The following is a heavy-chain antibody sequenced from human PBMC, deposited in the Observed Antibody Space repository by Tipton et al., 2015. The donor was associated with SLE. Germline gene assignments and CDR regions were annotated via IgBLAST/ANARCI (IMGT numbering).Heavy chain of an antibody. Sequence: TLSLTCTVSGGSISSYYWSWIRQPPGKGLEWIGEINHSGSTNYNPSLKSRVTISVDTSKNQFSLKLSSVTAADTAVYYCARRIGRYRGLGAFDIWGQGTMVTVSS. CDR3: ARRIGRYRGLGAFDI. CDR2: INHSGST. V-gene: IGHV4-34*01. J-gene: IGHJ3*02. D-gene: IGHD1-26*01. CDR1: GGSISSYY.